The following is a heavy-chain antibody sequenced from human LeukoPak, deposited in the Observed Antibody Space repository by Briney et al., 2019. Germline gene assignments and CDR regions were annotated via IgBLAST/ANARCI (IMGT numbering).Heavy chain of an antibody. Sequence: GSLRLSCAASGFTFSDYYMSWIRQAPGKGLEWVSYISSSGSTIYYADSVKGRFTISRDNAKNSLYLQMNSLRAEDTAVYYCARARVVVVVAAGTNWFDPWGQGTLVTVSS. CDR1: GFTFSDYY. CDR3: ARARVVVVVAAGTNWFDP. J-gene: IGHJ5*02. D-gene: IGHD2-15*01. V-gene: IGHV3-11*01. CDR2: ISSSGSTI.